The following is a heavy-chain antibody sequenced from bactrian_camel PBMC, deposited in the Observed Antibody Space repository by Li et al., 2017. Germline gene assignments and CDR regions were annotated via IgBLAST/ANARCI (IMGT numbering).Heavy chain of an antibody. CDR2: IDNDGTT. CDR1: GYTDCNYA. D-gene: IGHD5*01. J-gene: IGHJ4*01. Sequence: VQLVESGGGSVQAGGSLRLSCAVSGYTDCNYAMSWFRQAPGMEREGVAGIDNDGTTRYRDSVKGRFTISKDNAKNTLYLQINSLKPEDTAMYYCAASPATISLWTTWVPYWGQGTQVTVS. V-gene: IGHV3S10*01. CDR3: AASPATISLWTTWVPY.